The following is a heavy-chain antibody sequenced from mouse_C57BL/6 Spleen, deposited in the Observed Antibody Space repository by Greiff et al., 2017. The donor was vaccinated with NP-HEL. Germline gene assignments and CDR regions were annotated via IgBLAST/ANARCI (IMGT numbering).Heavy chain of an antibody. CDR3: ASPYYYGSSSYWYFDV. CDR2: ILPGSGST. V-gene: IGHV1-9*01. D-gene: IGHD1-1*01. CDR1: GYTFTGYW. J-gene: IGHJ1*03. Sequence: VQLQQSGAELMKPGASVKLSCKATGYTFTGYWIEWVKQRPGHGLEWIGEILPGSGSTNYNEKFKGKATFTADTSSNTAYMQLSSRTTEDSAIYYCASPYYYGSSSYWYFDVWGTGTTVTVSS.